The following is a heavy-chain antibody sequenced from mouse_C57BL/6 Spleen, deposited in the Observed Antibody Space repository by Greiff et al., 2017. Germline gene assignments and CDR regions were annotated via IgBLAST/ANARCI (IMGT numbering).Heavy chain of an antibody. D-gene: IGHD2-1*01. CDR2: IYPRSGNT. J-gene: IGHJ3*01. CDR1: GYTFTSYG. Sequence: VQLQQSGAELARPGASVKLSCKASGYTFTSYGISWVKQRTGQGLEWIGEIYPRSGNTYYNEKFKGKATLTADKSSSTVYMELRSLTSEDSAVYFCAREEGNPWFAYWGQGTLVTVSA. CDR3: AREEGNPWFAY. V-gene: IGHV1-81*01.